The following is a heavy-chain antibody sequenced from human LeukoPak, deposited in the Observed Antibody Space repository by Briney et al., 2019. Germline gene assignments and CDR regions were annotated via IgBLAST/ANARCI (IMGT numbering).Heavy chain of an antibody. D-gene: IGHD1-26*01. CDR1: GFTFTSYA. Sequence: PGRSLRLSCAASGFTFTSYAMHWVRQAPGKGLEWVAVISYDGSNKYYADSVKGRFTISRDNSKNTLYLQMNSLRAEDTAVYYCARDGGSYRGYYYYGMDVWGQGTTVTVSS. CDR3: ARDGGSYRGYYYYGMDV. J-gene: IGHJ6*02. CDR2: ISYDGSNK. V-gene: IGHV3-30*04.